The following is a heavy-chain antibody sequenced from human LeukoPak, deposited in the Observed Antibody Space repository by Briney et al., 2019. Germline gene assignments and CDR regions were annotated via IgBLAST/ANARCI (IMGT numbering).Heavy chain of an antibody. CDR1: GYTFTSYD. CDR3: ARAKDSGYYYYYSMDV. J-gene: IGHJ6*03. D-gene: IGHD1-26*01. Sequence: ASVKVSCKASGYTFTSYDINWVRQATGQGLEWMGWMNPNSGNTGYAQKFQGRVTMTRNTSISTAYMELSSLRSEDTAVYYCARAKDSGYYYYYSMDVWGKGTTVTVSS. V-gene: IGHV1-8*01. CDR2: MNPNSGNT.